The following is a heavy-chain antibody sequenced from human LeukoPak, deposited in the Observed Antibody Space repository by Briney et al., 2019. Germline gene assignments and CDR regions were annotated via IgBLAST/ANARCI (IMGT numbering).Heavy chain of an antibody. D-gene: IGHD5-12*01. CDR1: GFTFSNYG. J-gene: IGHJ4*02. V-gene: IGHV3-30*18. Sequence: GGSLRLSCAASGFTFSNYGMHWVRQAPGKGLEWVAVISYDGSNKYYADSVKGRFTISRDNSKNTLYLQMNSLRAEDTAVYYCAKGGYDWWYWGQGTLVTVSS. CDR2: ISYDGSNK. CDR3: AKGGYDWWY.